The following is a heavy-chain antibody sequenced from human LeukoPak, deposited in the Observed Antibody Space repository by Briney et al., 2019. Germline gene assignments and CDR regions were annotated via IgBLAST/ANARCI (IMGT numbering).Heavy chain of an antibody. CDR3: ARQRAWFGEWAFDN. J-gene: IGHJ4*02. Sequence: ASETLSLTCTVSDDSISSRTFYWGWIRQPPGRGLEWIGSFKSGDTTYYMSSLKSRVTLFVDTSRKQFSLEPTSVTAADTAVYYCARQRAWFGEWAFDNWGQGTLVTVSS. V-gene: IGHV4-39*01. CDR1: DDSISSRTFY. CDR2: FKSGDTT. D-gene: IGHD3-10*01.